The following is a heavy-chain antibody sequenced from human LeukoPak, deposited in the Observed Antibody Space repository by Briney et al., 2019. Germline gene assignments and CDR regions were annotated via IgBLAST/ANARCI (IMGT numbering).Heavy chain of an antibody. Sequence: GGSLRLSCAASGFTFSSYSMNWVRQAPGKGLEWVSSISSSSSYIYYADSVKGRFTISRDNAKNSLYLQMNCLRAEDTAVYYCAREDGSGSYIDYWGQGTLVTVSS. J-gene: IGHJ4*02. CDR1: GFTFSSYS. CDR2: ISSSSSYI. D-gene: IGHD3-10*01. V-gene: IGHV3-21*01. CDR3: AREDGSGSYIDY.